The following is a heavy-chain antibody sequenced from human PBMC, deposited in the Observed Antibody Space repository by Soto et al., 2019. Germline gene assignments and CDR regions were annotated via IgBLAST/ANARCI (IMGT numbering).Heavy chain of an antibody. CDR1: GFTFSSYS. J-gene: IGHJ4*02. CDR2: ISSSSSTI. V-gene: IGHV3-48*01. D-gene: IGHD4-17*01. Sequence: GGSLRLSCAASGFTFSSYSMNWVRQAPGKGLEWVSYISSSSSTIYYADSVKGRFTISRDNSKNTLYLQMNSLRGEDTAVYYCAGIDYGGDYWGQGTLVTVSS. CDR3: AGIDYGGDY.